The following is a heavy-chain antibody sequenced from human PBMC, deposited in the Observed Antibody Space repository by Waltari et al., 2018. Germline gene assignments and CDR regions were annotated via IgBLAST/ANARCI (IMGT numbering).Heavy chain of an antibody. CDR3: ARESRYDAFDI. CDR1: GFTFSSYA. J-gene: IGHJ3*02. D-gene: IGHD6-13*01. Sequence: QVQLVESGGGVVQPGRSLRLSCAASGFTFSSYAMHWVRQAPGKGLEWVAVISYDGSNKYYADSVKGRFTISRDNSKNTLYLQMNSLRAEDTAVYYCARESRYDAFDIWGQGTMVTVSS. V-gene: IGHV3-30-3*01. CDR2: ISYDGSNK.